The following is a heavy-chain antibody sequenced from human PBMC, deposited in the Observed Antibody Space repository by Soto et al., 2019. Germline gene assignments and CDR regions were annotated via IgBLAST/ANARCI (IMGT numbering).Heavy chain of an antibody. Sequence: ASVKVSCKASGYTFRNFGVGWVRQAPGQGLEWVGWINPNSGHTEYAQKLQGRVTVTADTSTSTAYMEVGSPRSDDTAVYYCARVYNYGAGSNLMPSSCYFDCWGPGTLVTVSS. CDR1: GYTFRNFG. CDR2: INPNSGHT. J-gene: IGHJ4*02. V-gene: IGHV1-18*01. CDR3: ARVYNYGAGSNLMPSSCYFDC. D-gene: IGHD3-10*01.